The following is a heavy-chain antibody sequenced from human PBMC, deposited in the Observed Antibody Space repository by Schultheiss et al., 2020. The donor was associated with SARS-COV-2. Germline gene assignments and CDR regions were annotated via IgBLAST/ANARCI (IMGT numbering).Heavy chain of an antibody. J-gene: IGHJ6*03. D-gene: IGHD2-2*02. V-gene: IGHV3-74*01. CDR1: GFNFGDFA. Sequence: GGSLRLSCTASGFNFGDFAMSWFRQAPGKGLVWVSRINSDGSSTSFADSVKGRFTISRDNAKNTLYLQMNSLRAEDTAVYYCAREGCSSTSCYTLMDYYYMDVWGKGTTVTVSS. CDR2: INSDGSST. CDR3: AREGCSSTSCYTLMDYYYMDV.